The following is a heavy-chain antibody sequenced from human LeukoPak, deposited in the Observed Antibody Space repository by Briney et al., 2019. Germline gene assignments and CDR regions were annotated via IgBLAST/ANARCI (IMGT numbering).Heavy chain of an antibody. CDR1: GYSISSGYY. J-gene: IGHJ4*02. CDR3: ARETFGATYYFDY. D-gene: IGHD1-26*01. Sequence: SETLSLTCTVSGYSISSGYYWGWIRQPPGKGLEWIGSIYHSGSAYYNPSLKSRVTISVDTSKNQFSLKLTSVTAADTAVYYCARETFGATYYFDYWGQGTLVTVSS. CDR2: IYHSGSA. V-gene: IGHV4-38-2*02.